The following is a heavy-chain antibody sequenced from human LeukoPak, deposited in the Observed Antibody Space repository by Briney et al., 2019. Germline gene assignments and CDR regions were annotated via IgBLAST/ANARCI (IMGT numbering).Heavy chain of an antibody. J-gene: IGHJ4*02. CDR3: ARGRRPLGDY. CDR1: GGSFSGYY. V-gene: IGHV4-34*01. Sequence: SETLSLTCAVYGGSFSGYYWSWIRKPPGKGLEWIGEINHSGSTNYKPSLKSRLTISVDTSKNQFSLKLSSATAADTAVYCCARGRRPLGDYWGQGILVTVPS. CDR2: INHSGST.